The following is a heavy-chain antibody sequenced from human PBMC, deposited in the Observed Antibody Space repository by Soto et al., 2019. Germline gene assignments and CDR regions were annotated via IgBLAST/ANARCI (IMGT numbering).Heavy chain of an antibody. CDR3: SRADYYDGSGFYYDY. CDR2: INPRGGST. CDR1: GYIFANHY. V-gene: IGHV1-46*01. J-gene: IGHJ4*02. D-gene: IGHD3-22*01. Sequence: QVQLVPSGAEVKKPGASMKVSCKASGYIFANHYIHWVRQAPGQGLEWMGIINPRGGSTNYLQKFQGRVTMTRDTSTSTGYMELSSLRSEDTAVYFCSRADYYDGSGFYYDYWGQGTLVTVSS.